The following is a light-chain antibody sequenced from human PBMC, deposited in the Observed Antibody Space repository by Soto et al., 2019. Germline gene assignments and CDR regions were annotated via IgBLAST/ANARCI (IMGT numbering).Light chain of an antibody. CDR2: TAS. CDR3: QQSYSTPIS. Sequence: IQLTQSPSSLSASVGDRVTITCRASQSISSYLNWYQQKPGKAPNLLMYTASNLQSGVPSRFSGSGSGTDFTLTISSLQPEDFATYYCQQSYSTPISFGQGTRLEIK. V-gene: IGKV1-39*01. J-gene: IGKJ5*01. CDR1: QSISSY.